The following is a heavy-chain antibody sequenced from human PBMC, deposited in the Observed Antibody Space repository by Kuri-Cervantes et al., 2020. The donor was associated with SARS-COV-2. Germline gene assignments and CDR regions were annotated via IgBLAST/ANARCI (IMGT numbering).Heavy chain of an antibody. CDR1: GFIVSSGY. D-gene: IGHD2-8*01. CDR3: ARSCTYARCSEYFQH. Sequence: GESLKISCAASGFIVSSGYMSWVRQAPGKGLEWVSIIYAGGGTYYADSVKGQFTISRDISKNTVFLQMNRLRPEDTAVYYCARSCTYARCSEYFQHWGQGTLVTVSS. CDR2: IYAGGGT. J-gene: IGHJ1*01. V-gene: IGHV3-66*02.